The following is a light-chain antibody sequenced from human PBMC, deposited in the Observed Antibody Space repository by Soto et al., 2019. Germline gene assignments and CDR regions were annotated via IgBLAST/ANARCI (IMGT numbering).Light chain of an antibody. Sequence: QSVLIQPASVSGSPGQSITISCTGTSRDVGGSNYVSWYQHHPHRAPKLLIYEVSYRPSGVSSRFSGSKSGNTASLTISGLQAEDDADYYCSSYTXXXTLEVFGVGTQLTVX. CDR1: SRDVGGSNY. J-gene: IGLJ7*01. CDR3: SSYTXXXTLEV. CDR2: EVS. V-gene: IGLV2-14*01.